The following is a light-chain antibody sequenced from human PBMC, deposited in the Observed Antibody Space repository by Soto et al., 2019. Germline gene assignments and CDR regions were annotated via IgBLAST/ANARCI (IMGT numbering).Light chain of an antibody. CDR3: AVWDDSMSGYV. V-gene: IGLV1-47*02. J-gene: IGLJ1*01. CDR1: SSNIGANS. CDR2: SNH. Sequence: QSVLTQPPTASGTPGQRVTSSCSGSSSNIGANSVYWYQHLPGTAPTLLIHSNHQRPSGVPARFSGSNSGTSASLAISGLPSVDEPEYYCAVWDDSMSGYVFGTGTKVTV.